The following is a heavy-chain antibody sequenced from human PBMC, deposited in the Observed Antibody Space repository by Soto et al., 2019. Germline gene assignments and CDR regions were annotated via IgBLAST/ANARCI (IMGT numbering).Heavy chain of an antibody. CDR1: GYTSTRYT. Sequence: ASVKVSCKASGYTSTRYTMNWVRQAPGQRLEWMGWINPDNGNTKSSQKFQDRVIITRDTSASTAYMDLSSLRSEDTAVYYCARGIATGQLDPWGQGTLVPSPQ. CDR3: ARGIATGQLDP. D-gene: IGHD2-15*01. CDR2: INPDNGNT. J-gene: IGHJ5*02. V-gene: IGHV1-3*01.